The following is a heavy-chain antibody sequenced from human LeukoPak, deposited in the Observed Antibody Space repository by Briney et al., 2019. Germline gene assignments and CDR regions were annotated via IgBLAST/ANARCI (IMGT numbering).Heavy chain of an antibody. CDR2: INPNSGGT. CDR3: ARDDGHDFWSGFSWWGLDY. J-gene: IGHJ4*02. CDR1: GYTFTGHY. V-gene: IGHV1-2*02. Sequence: GASVKVSCRASGYTFTGHYMHWVRQAPGQGLEWMGWINPNSGGTNYAQKFQGRVTMTRDTSINTAFMELTRLRSDDTAVYYCARDDGHDFWSGFSWWGLDYWGQGTLVTVSS. D-gene: IGHD3-3*01.